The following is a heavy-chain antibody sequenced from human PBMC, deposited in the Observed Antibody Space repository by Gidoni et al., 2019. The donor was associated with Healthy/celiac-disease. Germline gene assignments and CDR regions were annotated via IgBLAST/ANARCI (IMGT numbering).Heavy chain of an antibody. CDR3: ARDGYCISTSCYEYYYYGMDV. Sequence: EVQLVESGGGLVQPGGSLRLSCAASGFTFISYWMSWVRQAPGKGLEWVANIKQDGSEKYYVDSVKGRFTISRDNAKNSLYLQMNSLRAEDTAVYYCARDGYCISTSCYEYYYYGMDVWGQGTTVTVSS. V-gene: IGHV3-7*01. CDR2: IKQDGSEK. CDR1: GFTFISYW. J-gene: IGHJ6*02. D-gene: IGHD2-2*03.